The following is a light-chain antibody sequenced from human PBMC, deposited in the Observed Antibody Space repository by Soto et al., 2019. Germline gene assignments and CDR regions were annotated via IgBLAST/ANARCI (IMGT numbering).Light chain of an antibody. CDR3: GTWDSSLSAVV. CDR1: SSNIGNNY. Sequence: QSVLTQPPSVSAAPGQKVTISCSGSSSNIGNNYVSWYQQFPGTAPKLLIYDNNKRPSGIPDRFSGSKSGTSATLDITGLQTGDEADYYCGTWDSSLSAVVFRGGTKLTVL. J-gene: IGLJ2*01. V-gene: IGLV1-51*01. CDR2: DNN.